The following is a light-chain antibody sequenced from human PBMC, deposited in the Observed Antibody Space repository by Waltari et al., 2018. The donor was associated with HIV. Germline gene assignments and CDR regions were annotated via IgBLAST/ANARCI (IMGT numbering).Light chain of an antibody. CDR1: QSVLYRSNSKNY. CDR2: WAS. Sequence: DIVMTQSPDSLAVSLGERATINCKSNQSVLYRSNSKNYLAWYQQKPGQPPKLLNYWASTRESGVADRFSGSGSATDFSLTISSLQAEDVAVYYCQQYFSTPLTFGGGTKVEIK. CDR3: QQYFSTPLT. J-gene: IGKJ4*01. V-gene: IGKV4-1*01.